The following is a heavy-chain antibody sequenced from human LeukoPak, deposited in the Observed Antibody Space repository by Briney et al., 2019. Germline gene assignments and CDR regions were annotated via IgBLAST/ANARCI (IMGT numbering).Heavy chain of an antibody. CDR1: GGSISSGGYY. CDR3: ARGGHANDY. CDR2: IYHSGST. Sequence: SETLSLTCTVSGGSISSGGYYWSWIRQPPGKGLEWIGYIYHSGSTYYNPSLKSRVTISVDRSKNQFSLKLSSVTAADTAVYYCARGGHANDYWGQGTLVTVSS. D-gene: IGHD2-8*01. V-gene: IGHV4-30-2*01. J-gene: IGHJ4*02.